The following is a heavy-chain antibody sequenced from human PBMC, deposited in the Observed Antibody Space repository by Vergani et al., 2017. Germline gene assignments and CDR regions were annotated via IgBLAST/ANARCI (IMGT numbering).Heavy chain of an antibody. Sequence: QVHLQEAGPGLVKPAETLSLTCTVSGDSMNNYYWNWIRQTPGKGLEWIGFIYLGGTTTYNPSLESRVSLSAVTSKKQFSLQLTSLTAADTAVYYCARGPSVVQGHYIYYYSYFMDVWGKGTTVTVSS. CDR2: IYLGGTT. V-gene: IGHV4-59*01. D-gene: IGHD2-15*01. CDR3: ARGPSVVQGHYIYYYSYFMDV. J-gene: IGHJ6*03. CDR1: GDSMNNYY.